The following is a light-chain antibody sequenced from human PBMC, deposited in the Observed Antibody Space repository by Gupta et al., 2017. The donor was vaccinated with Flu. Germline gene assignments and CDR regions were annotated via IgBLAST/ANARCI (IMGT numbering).Light chain of an antibody. J-gene: IGLJ2*01. Sequence: QSALTQPASVSGSPGKSLTISCTVTTSDVCGYNSVAWYQQRPGTAPKLMIYDVRNRPSGISNRFSGSKSGNTASLTISGRQAEDEADYYCSSYTSGSTLVVAFGGGTKLTVL. CDR1: TSDVCGYNS. V-gene: IGLV2-14*01. CDR3: SSYTSGSTLVVA. CDR2: DVR.